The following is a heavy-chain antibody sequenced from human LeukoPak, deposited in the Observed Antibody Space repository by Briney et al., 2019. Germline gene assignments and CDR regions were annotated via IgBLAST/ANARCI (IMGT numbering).Heavy chain of an antibody. CDR3: ARPYCSGNSCYSPPDY. J-gene: IGHJ4*02. CDR1: GFSFSTYW. CDR2: INQDGSEK. D-gene: IGHD2-15*01. V-gene: IGHV3-7*01. Sequence: GGSLRLSCAASGFSFSTYWMTWVRQAPGKGLEWVADINQDGSEKYYVDSVKGRFTISRDNAQNSLYLQMNSLRAEDTAVYYCARPYCSGNSCYSPPDYWGQGTLVTVSS.